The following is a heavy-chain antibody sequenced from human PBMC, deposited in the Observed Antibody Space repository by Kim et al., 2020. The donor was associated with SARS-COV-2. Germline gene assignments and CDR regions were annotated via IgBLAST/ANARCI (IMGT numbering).Heavy chain of an antibody. Sequence: GGSLRLSFAASGFTFSSYWMHWIRQAPGKGLVWVSRINSDGSSTSYADSVKGRFTISRDNAKNTLYLQVNSLRVEDTGVYYCARGRLGFGFDYWGQGTL. J-gene: IGHJ4*02. CDR1: GFTFSSYW. D-gene: IGHD3-10*01. V-gene: IGHV3-74*01. CDR3: ARGRLGFGFDY. CDR2: INSDGSST.